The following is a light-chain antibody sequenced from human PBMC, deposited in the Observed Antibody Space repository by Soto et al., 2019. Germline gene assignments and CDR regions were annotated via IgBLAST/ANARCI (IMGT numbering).Light chain of an antibody. CDR1: SSNIGRNY. CDR2: SHN. J-gene: IGLJ2*01. Sequence: QSVLPQTASVSGTPGQTVTISCSGSSSNIGRNYVYWYQQLPGAAPKLLMYSHNIRPSGVPDRFSASTSGTSASLVISGLRAEDEGDYHCATWDDDVSGVVFGGGTKVTVL. V-gene: IGLV1-47*02. CDR3: ATWDDDVSGVV.